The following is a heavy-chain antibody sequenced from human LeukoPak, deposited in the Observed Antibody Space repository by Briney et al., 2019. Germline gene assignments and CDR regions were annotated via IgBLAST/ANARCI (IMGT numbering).Heavy chain of an antibody. D-gene: IGHD3-3*01. CDR3: ARFRQEGYFWGGYYPDYYYYGMDV. CDR2: IYYSGST. Sequence: SETLSLTCTVSGGSISSYYWSWIRQPPGKGLEWIGYIYYSGSTNYNPSLKSRVTISVDTSKNQFSLKLSSVTAADTAVYYCARFRQEGYFWGGYYPDYYYYGMDVWGQGTTVTVSS. V-gene: IGHV4-59*01. CDR1: GGSISSYY. J-gene: IGHJ6*02.